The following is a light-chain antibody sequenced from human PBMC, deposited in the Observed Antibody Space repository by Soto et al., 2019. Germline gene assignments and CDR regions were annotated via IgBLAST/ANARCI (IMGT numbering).Light chain of an antibody. Sequence: LAQSPATLSLSHGERATLSCRASQSVSSYLAWYQQKPGQAPRLLIYDASNRATGIPARFSGSGSGTDVTPTIISLEPEDSAASYCHQRSNAPPLTFGGGTKVDIK. V-gene: IGKV3-11*01. CDR3: HQRSNAPPLT. J-gene: IGKJ4*01. CDR1: QSVSSY. CDR2: DAS.